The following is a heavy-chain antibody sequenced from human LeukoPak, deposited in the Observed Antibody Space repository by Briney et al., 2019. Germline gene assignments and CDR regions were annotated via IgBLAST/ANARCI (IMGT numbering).Heavy chain of an antibody. J-gene: IGHJ5*02. V-gene: IGHV4-59*01. D-gene: IGHD3-10*01. CDR1: GGSISGYY. Sequence: PSETLSLTCTVSGGSISGYYWSWIRQPPGKGLEWIGYVYYSGTTNYNPSLKSRVTISADTSKNQFSLHLSSVTAADTAVYYCARDYYYASGSYYNWFDPWGQGTLVTVSS. CDR3: ARDYYYASGSYYNWFDP. CDR2: VYYSGTT.